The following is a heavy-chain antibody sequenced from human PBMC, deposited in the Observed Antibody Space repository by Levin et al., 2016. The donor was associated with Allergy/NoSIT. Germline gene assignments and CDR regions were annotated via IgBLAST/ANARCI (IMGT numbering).Heavy chain of an antibody. J-gene: IGHJ6*02. Sequence: SVKVSCKASGYTFTSYGISWVRQAPGQGLEWMGGIIPILGIANYAQKFQGRVTITADESTSTAYMELSSLRSEDTAVYYCARNYGSGSYSGVYYYYGMDVWGQGTTVTVSS. D-gene: IGHD3-10*01. CDR2: IIPILGIA. V-gene: IGHV1-69*10. CDR3: ARNYGSGSYSGVYYYYGMDV. CDR1: GYTFTSYG.